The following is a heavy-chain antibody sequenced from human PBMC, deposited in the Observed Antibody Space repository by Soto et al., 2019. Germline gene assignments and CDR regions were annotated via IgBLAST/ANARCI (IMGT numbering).Heavy chain of an antibody. J-gene: IGHJ4*02. V-gene: IGHV4-39*01. CDR1: GGSISSSSYY. CDR3: ARLGDRSWTQLWVFDY. D-gene: IGHD5-18*01. CDR2: IYYSGST. Sequence: SETLSLTCTVSGGSISSSSYYWGWIRQPPGKGLEWIGSIYYSGSTYYNPSLKSRVTISVDTSKNQFSLKLSSVTAADTAVYCCARLGDRSWTQLWVFDYWGQGTLVTVSS.